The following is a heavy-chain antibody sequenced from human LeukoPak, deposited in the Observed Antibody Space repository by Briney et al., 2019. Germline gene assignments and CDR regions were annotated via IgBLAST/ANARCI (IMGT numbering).Heavy chain of an antibody. Sequence: SVKVSCKASGHTFSSYTISWVRQAPGQGLEWMGRIIPILGIANYAQKFQGRVTITADKSTSTAYMDLSSLRSEDTAVYYCARVTDYYDSSGYSNWFDPWGQGTLVTVSS. V-gene: IGHV1-69*02. CDR3: ARVTDYYDSSGYSNWFDP. J-gene: IGHJ5*02. CDR2: IIPILGIA. CDR1: GHTFSSYT. D-gene: IGHD3-22*01.